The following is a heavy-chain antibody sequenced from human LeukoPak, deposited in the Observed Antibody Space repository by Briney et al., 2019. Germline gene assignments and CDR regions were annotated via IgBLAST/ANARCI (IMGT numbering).Heavy chain of an antibody. J-gene: IGHJ5*02. Sequence: ASVKVSCKASGYTFTDYDINWVRQATGQGLEWMGWMNPKTGNTGYAQNFQGRVTMTRDTSESTAYMELSSLRSEDTAMYYCARGPALHKNWVGGRWFDPWGQGTLVTVSS. CDR1: GYTFTDYD. D-gene: IGHD3-16*01. CDR3: ARGPALHKNWVGGRWFDP. CDR2: MNPKTGNT. V-gene: IGHV1-8*01.